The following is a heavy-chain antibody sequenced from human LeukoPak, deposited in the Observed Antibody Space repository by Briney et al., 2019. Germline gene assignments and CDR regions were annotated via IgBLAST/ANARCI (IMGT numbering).Heavy chain of an antibody. CDR3: ARGGSMVY. Sequence: ASVKVSCKASGGTFSSYAISWVRQAPGQGLEWMGGIIPIFGTANYAQKFQGRVTMTRDTSTSTVYMELSSLRSEDTAVYYCARGGSMVYWGQGTLVTVSS. D-gene: IGHD2-2*01. J-gene: IGHJ4*02. CDR2: IIPIFGTA. CDR1: GGTFSSYA. V-gene: IGHV1-69*05.